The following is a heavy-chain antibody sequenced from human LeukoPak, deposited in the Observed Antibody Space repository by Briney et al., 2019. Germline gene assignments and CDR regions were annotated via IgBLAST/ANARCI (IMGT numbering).Heavy chain of an antibody. D-gene: IGHD3-22*01. V-gene: IGHV1-69*13. CDR3: ARSYDSSGYYYYFDY. J-gene: IGHJ4*02. CDR2: IIPIFGTA. Sequence: SVKVSCKASGGTFSSYAISWVRQAPGQGLEWMGGIIPIFGTANYAQKFQGRVTITADESTSTAYMELSSLRSEDTAVYYCARSYDSSGYYYYFDYWGQGTLVTVAS. CDR1: GGTFSSYA.